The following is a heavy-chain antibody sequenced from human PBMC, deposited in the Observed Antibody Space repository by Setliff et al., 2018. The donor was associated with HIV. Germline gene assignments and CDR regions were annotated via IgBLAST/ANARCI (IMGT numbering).Heavy chain of an antibody. CDR2: ISNTGNI. Sequence: SETLSLTCTVSSGSISSHYWSWIRQPPGKGLEWIGYISNTGNINYNPSLKSRVTISLDTSKKQLSLRLTSLTAADTAVYYCAREVTLRVYGDYAQYHYYMDVWGKGATVTVSS. J-gene: IGHJ6*03. D-gene: IGHD4-17*01. CDR1: SGSISSHY. CDR3: AREVTLRVYGDYAQYHYYMDV. V-gene: IGHV4-59*11.